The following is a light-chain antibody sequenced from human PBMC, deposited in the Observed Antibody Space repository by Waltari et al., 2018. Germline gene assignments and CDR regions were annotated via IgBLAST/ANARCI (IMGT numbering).Light chain of an antibody. CDR1: QSVSRT. CDR3: QHYVRLPAT. J-gene: IGKJ1*01. Sequence: EIVLTQSPRTLSLSPGDRATLSCRASQSVSRTLAWYQQKPGQAPKLLIYGASIRATGIPDRFTGSGSGTDFSLTISSLEPEDFAIYFCQHYVRLPATFGQGTKVEIK. CDR2: GAS. V-gene: IGKV3-20*01.